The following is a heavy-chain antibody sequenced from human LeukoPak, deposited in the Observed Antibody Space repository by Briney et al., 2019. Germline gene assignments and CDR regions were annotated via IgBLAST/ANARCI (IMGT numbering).Heavy chain of an antibody. D-gene: IGHD3-3*01. CDR2: IYYSGST. CDR1: GGSISSYY. V-gene: IGHV4-59*01. CDR3: ARGYDFSSGQNWFDP. J-gene: IGHJ5*02. Sequence: SETLSLTCTVSGGSISSYYWSWIRQPPGKGLEWIGYIYYSGSTNYNPSLKSRVTISVDTSKNQFSLKLTSVIAADTAVYYCARGYDFSSGQNWFDPWGQGTLVTVSS.